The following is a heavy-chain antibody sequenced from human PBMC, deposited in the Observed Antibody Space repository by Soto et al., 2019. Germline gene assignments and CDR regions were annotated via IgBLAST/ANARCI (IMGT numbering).Heavy chain of an antibody. CDR2: IYSGGST. Sequence: PGGSLRLSCAASGFTVSSHYMSWVRQAPGKGLERVSVIYSGGSTYYTDSVKGRFTISRDNAKNSLYLQMNSLRVEDTAVYYCATLDTAEIQTAAYWGQGTLVTVSS. CDR3: ATLDTAEIQTAAY. CDR1: GFTVSSHY. V-gene: IGHV3-66*01. J-gene: IGHJ4*02. D-gene: IGHD2-15*01.